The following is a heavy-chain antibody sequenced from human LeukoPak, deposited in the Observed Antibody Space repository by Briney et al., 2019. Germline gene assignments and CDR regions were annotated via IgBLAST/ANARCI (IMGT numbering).Heavy chain of an antibody. V-gene: IGHV1-69*04. Sequence: GASVKVSCKASGGTFSSYAISWVRQAPGQGLEWMGRIIPILGIANYARKFQGRVTITADKSTSTAYMELSSLRSEDTAVYYCARIFNSGSYSFDYWGQGTLVTVSS. D-gene: IGHD1-26*01. J-gene: IGHJ4*02. CDR1: GGTFSSYA. CDR3: ARIFNSGSYSFDY. CDR2: IIPILGIA.